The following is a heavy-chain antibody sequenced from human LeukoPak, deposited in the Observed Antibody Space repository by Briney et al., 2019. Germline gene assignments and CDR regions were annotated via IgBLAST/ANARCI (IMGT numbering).Heavy chain of an antibody. J-gene: IGHJ4*02. Sequence: GGSLRLSCAASGFPFSSYAMHWVRQAPGKGLEYVSAISSNGGSTYYANSVKGRFTISRDNSKNTLYLQMGSLRAEDMAVYYCARDQGCSSTSCPPSGSDYWGQGTLVTVSS. CDR1: GFPFSSYA. V-gene: IGHV3-64*01. CDR2: ISSNGGST. D-gene: IGHD2-2*01. CDR3: ARDQGCSSTSCPPSGSDY.